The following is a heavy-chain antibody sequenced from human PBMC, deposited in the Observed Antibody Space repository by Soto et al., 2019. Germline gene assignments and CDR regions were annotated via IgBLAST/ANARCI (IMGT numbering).Heavy chain of an antibody. CDR3: ARVGRTKATVTSDAFDV. CDR2: IYASGNT. CDR1: GGSISGCY. Sequence: QVQLQESGPGLVKPSETLSLTCTVSGGSISGCYWSWIRQPAGKRLVWMGRIYASGNTTKNPARMSRVTRSVNTSKNQFLLRLNSVIAAETAVYYGARVGRTKATVTSDAFDVWGQGTQVSVSS. J-gene: IGHJ3*01. V-gene: IGHV4-4*07. D-gene: IGHD4-17*01.